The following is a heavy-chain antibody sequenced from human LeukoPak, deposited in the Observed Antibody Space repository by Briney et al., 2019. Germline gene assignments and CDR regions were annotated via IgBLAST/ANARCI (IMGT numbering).Heavy chain of an antibody. CDR1: GFTFSSYA. V-gene: IGHV3-64*01. J-gene: IGHJ4*02. CDR2: ISSNGGST. Sequence: GGSLRLSCAASGFTFSSYAMHWVRQAPGKGLEYVSAISSNGGSTYYANSVKGRFTISRDNSKNTLYLQMNSLRAEDTAVYYCAREGEDTLTGANWGQGTLVTVSS. D-gene: IGHD3-9*01. CDR3: AREGEDTLTGAN.